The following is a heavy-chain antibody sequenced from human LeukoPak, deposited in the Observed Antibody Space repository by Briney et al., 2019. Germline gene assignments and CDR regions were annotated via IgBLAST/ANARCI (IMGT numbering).Heavy chain of an antibody. V-gene: IGHV3-48*01. J-gene: IGHJ3*02. CDR3: ARDSPKQWLVTDAFDI. D-gene: IGHD6-19*01. CDR1: GFTFSSYS. CDR2: ISSSSSTI. Sequence: GGSLRLSCAASGFTFSSYSMNWARQAPGKGLEWVSYISSSSSTIYYADSVKGRFTISRDNAKNSLYLQMNSLRAEDTAVYYCARDSPKQWLVTDAFDIWGQGTMVTVSP.